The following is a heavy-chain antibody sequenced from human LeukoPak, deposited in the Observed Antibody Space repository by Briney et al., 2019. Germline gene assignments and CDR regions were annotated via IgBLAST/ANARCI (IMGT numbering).Heavy chain of an antibody. Sequence: RASVKVSCKASGYTFTSYGISWVRQAPGQGLEWMGRINPNSGGTNYAQKFQGRVTMTRDTSISTAYMELSRLRSDDTAVYYCARLIRPNYWGQGTLVTVSS. CDR1: GYTFTSYG. CDR2: INPNSGGT. CDR3: ARLIRPNY. V-gene: IGHV1-2*06. D-gene: IGHD3-22*01. J-gene: IGHJ4*02.